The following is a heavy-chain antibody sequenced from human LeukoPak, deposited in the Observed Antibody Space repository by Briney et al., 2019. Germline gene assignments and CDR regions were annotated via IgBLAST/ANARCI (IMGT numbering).Heavy chain of an antibody. CDR3: AKDQVVYFDY. CDR1: GFTFSSYG. J-gene: IGHJ4*02. D-gene: IGHD2-15*01. V-gene: IGHV3-30*18. CDR2: ISYDGSNK. Sequence: PGGSLRLSCAASGFTFSSYGMHWVRQAPGKGLEWVAVISYDGSNKYYADSVKGRFTISRDNSKNTLYLQMNSLRAEDTAVYYCAKDQVVYFDYWGQGTLVTVSS.